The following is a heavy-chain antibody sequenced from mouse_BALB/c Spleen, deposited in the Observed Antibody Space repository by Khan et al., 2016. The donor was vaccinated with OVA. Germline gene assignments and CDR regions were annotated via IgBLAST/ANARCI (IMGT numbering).Heavy chain of an antibody. CDR3: SKSNDNYWFAY. Sequence: QIQLVQSGPELKKPGETVKISCKASGYTLTDYGMNWVKQAPGKGLKWMGWINTYTGEATYADDFKGSFAFSLETSASTAYLQINNLKTEDTDTSFCSKSNDNYWFAYWGQGTLVTVSA. J-gene: IGHJ3*01. V-gene: IGHV9-3-1*01. CDR2: INTYTGEA. CDR1: GYTLTDYG. D-gene: IGHD2-1*01.